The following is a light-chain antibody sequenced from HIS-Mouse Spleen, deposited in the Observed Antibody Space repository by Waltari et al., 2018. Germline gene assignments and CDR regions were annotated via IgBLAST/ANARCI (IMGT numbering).Light chain of an antibody. V-gene: IGLV2-11*01. CDR2: DVS. Sequence: QSALTQPRSVSGSPGQSVTISCTGPSSYVGSYKHVSWYQQHPGQAPKLMIYDVSQRPSGVPDRFSGSKSGNTASLTISGLQAEDEADYYCCSYAGSYTLVFGGGTKLTVL. CDR3: CSYAGSYTLV. J-gene: IGLJ2*01. CDR1: SSYVGSYKH.